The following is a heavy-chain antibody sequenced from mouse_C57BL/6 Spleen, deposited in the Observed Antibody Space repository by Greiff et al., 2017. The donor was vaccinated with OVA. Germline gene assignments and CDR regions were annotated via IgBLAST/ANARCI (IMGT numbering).Heavy chain of an antibody. V-gene: IGHV1-81*01. CDR2: IYPRSGNT. D-gene: IGHD2-1*01. J-gene: IGHJ2*01. Sequence: VMLVESGAELARPGASVKLSCKASGYTFTSYGISWVKQRTGQGLEWIGEIYPRSGNTYYNEKFKGKATLTADKSSSTAYMELRSLTSEDSAVYFCAFYGNSFDYWGQGTTLTVSS. CDR1: GYTFTSYG. CDR3: AFYGNSFDY.